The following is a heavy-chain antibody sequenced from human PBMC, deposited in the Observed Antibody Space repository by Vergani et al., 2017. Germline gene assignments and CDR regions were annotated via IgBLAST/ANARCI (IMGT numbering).Heavy chain of an antibody. Sequence: QVQLVQSGAEVKEPGSSLRVSCKAFGETFSSRGISWVRQAPGQGLQWMGRIIPMYGTPNYAQKFQDRVKFTADESTSTVYMELTSLGSEDTAVYYCAGWAGRYTQATFYAPYDYWGQGTPVTVSS. CDR2: IIPMYGTP. D-gene: IGHD3-16*02. CDR3: AGWAGRYTQATFYAPYDY. V-gene: IGHV1-69*13. CDR1: GETFSSRG. J-gene: IGHJ4*02.